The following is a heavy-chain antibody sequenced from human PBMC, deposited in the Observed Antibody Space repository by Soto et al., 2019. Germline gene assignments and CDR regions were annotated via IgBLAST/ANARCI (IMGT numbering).Heavy chain of an antibody. V-gene: IGHV1-18*01. CDR1: GYTFTSYG. J-gene: IGHJ5*02. CDR3: ARGKIAVAGTGANWFDP. Sequence: GASVKVSCKASGYTFTSYGTSWVRQAPGQGLEWMGWISAYNVNTNYAQKLQGRVTMTTDTSTSTAYMELRSLRSDDTAVYYCARGKIAVAGTGANWFDPWGQGTLVTVSS. D-gene: IGHD6-19*01. CDR2: ISAYNVNT.